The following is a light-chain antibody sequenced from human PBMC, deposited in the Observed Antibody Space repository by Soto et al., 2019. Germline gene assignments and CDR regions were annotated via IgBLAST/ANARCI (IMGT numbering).Light chain of an antibody. J-gene: IGLJ1*01. CDR1: SSDIGDYNF. Sequence: QSALTQPASVSGSPAQSITISCTGSSSDIGDYNFVSWYQQHPGKAPKLIIYGVSLRPSGVSDRFSGSKSGNTASLTISGLQAEDEADYYCSSYTSTSPPFLFGTGTKVTVL. V-gene: IGLV2-14*01. CDR2: GVS. CDR3: SSYTSTSPPFL.